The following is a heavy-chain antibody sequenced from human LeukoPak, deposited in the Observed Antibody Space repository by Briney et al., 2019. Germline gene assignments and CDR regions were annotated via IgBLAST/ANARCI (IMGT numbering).Heavy chain of an antibody. V-gene: IGHV1-8*01. D-gene: IGHD1-1*01. Sequence: ASVKVSCKASGYTFTSYDINWVRRATGQGLEWMGWMNPNSGNTGYAQKFQGRVTMTRNTSISTAYMELSSLRSEDTAVYYCARSLDPRGTFDYWGQGTLVTVSS. CDR1: GYTFTSYD. J-gene: IGHJ4*02. CDR2: MNPNSGNT. CDR3: ARSLDPRGTFDY.